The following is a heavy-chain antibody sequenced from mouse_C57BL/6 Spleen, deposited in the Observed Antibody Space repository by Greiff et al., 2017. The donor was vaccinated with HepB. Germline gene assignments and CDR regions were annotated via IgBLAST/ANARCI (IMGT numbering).Heavy chain of an antibody. J-gene: IGHJ3*01. CDR2: ISYDGSN. Sequence: EVQLQQSGPGLVKPSQSLSLTCSVTGYSITSGYYWNWIRQFPGNKLEWMGYISYDGSNNYNPSLKNRISITRDTSKNQFFLKLNSVTTEDTATYYCARCDYGSSYWFAYWGQGTLVTVSA. CDR3: ARCDYGSSYWFAY. V-gene: IGHV3-6*01. CDR1: GYSITSGYY. D-gene: IGHD1-1*01.